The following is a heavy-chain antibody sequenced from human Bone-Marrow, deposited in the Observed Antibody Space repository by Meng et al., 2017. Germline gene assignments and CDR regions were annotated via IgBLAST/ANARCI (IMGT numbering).Heavy chain of an antibody. J-gene: IGHJ6*02. D-gene: IGHD3-22*01. CDR1: GFTVSSKY. CDR3: AREQRDYYGSSGFLPGRYYYGIDD. CDR2: IYSGGST. V-gene: IGHV3-66*02. Sequence: GESLTISCAASGFTVSSKYMSWVRQAPGKGLEWVSVIYSGGSTYYADSAKGRFTISRDNSKNTLYLQMNSLSAEGTAVYYCAREQRDYYGSSGFLPGRYYYGIDDWGQGTTVTVSS.